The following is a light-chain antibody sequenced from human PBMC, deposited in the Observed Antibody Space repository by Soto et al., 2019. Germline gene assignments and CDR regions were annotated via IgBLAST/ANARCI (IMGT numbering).Light chain of an antibody. CDR1: PSVSSSY. Sequence: EIVLTQSPGTLSLSPGERATLSCRASPSVSSSYLAWYQQKPGQAPRLLIYGASSRVTGIPDRFSGSGSGTDFTHTISSLEPGDFAVYYCQQYGSSPRFTFGPGTKVDIK. CDR2: GAS. V-gene: IGKV3-20*01. CDR3: QQYGSSPRFT. J-gene: IGKJ3*01.